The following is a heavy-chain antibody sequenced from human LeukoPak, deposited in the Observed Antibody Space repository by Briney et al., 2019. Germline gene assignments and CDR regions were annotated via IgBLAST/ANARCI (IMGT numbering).Heavy chain of an antibody. CDR3: AREERYCSSTSRCYFDY. CDR1: GGSISSSSYY. V-gene: IGHV4-39*07. CDR2: IYYSGST. J-gene: IGHJ4*02. Sequence: SETLSLTCTVSGGSISSSSYYWGWLRQPPGKGLEWIGSIYYSGSTYYNPSLKSRVTISVDTSKNQFSLKLSSVTAADTAVYYCAREERYCSSTSRCYFDYWGQGTLVTVSS. D-gene: IGHD2-2*01.